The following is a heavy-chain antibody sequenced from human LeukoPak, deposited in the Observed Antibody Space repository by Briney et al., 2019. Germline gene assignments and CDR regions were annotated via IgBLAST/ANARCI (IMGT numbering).Heavy chain of an antibody. J-gene: IGHJ4*02. CDR3: ARGTTPMATIPYYFDY. CDR1: GGSISSGGYY. CDR2: IYYSGST. D-gene: IGHD5-24*01. Sequence: QTLSLTCTVSGGSISSGGYYWSWIRQHPGKGLEWIGYIYYSGSTYYNPSLKSRVTISVDTSKNQFSLKLSSVTAADTAVYYCARGTTPMATIPYYFDYWGQGTLVTVSS. V-gene: IGHV4-31*03.